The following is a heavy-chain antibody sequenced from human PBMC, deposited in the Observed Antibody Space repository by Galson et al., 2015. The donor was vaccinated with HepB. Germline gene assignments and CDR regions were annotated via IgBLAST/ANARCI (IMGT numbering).Heavy chain of an antibody. CDR1: GFTFSSYS. CDR3: ARVPPYYYYMDV. V-gene: IGHV3-48*01. Sequence: SLRLSCAASGFTFSSYSMNWVRQAPGKGLEWVSYISSSSSAIYYADSVKGRFTISRDNAKNSLYLQMNSLRAEDTAVYYCARVPPYYYYMDVWGKGTTVTVSS. CDR2: ISSSSSAI. J-gene: IGHJ6*03.